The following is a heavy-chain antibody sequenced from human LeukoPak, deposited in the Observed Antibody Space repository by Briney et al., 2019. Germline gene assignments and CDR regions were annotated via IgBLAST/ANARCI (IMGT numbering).Heavy chain of an antibody. CDR3: ARGRSGSSSGWPKRYYFDY. D-gene: IGHD6-19*01. J-gene: IGHJ4*02. CDR1: GGSINSYY. V-gene: IGHV4-34*01. CDR2: INHSGST. Sequence: SETLSLTCTVSGGSINSYYWSWIRQPPGKGLEWIGEINHSGSTNYNPSLKSRVTISADTSRNHFSLNLSSVTAADTAVYYCARGRSGSSSGWPKRYYFDYWGQGTLVTVSS.